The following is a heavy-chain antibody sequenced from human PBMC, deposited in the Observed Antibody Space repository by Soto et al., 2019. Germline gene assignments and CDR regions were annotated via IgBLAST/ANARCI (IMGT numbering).Heavy chain of an antibody. Sequence: GGSLRLSCAASGFTFSSYAMSWVRQAPGKGLEWVSAISGSGGSTYYADSVKGRFTISRDNSKNTLYLQMNSLRAEDTAVYYCAKAYCGGDCYSFGEKYFDYWGQGTLVTVSS. CDR1: GFTFSSYA. CDR2: ISGSGGST. CDR3: AKAYCGGDCYSFGEKYFDY. D-gene: IGHD2-21*02. V-gene: IGHV3-23*01. J-gene: IGHJ4*02.